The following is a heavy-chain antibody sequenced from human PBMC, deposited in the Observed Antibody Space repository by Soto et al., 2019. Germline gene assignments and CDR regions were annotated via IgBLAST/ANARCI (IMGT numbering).Heavy chain of an antibody. CDR3: TTDYYESSGYYTFGY. CDR1: GYTFTSYA. CDR2: INAGNGNT. D-gene: IGHD3-22*01. V-gene: IGHV1-3*01. J-gene: IGHJ4*02. Sequence: ASVKVSCKASGYTFTSYAMHWVRQAPGQRLEWMGWINAGNGNTKYSQKFQGRVTITRDTSASTAYMELSSLRSEDTAVYYCTTDYYESSGYYTFGYWGQGTLVTVSS.